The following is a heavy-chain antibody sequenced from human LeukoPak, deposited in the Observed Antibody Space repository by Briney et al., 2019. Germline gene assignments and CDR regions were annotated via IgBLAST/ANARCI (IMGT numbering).Heavy chain of an antibody. D-gene: IGHD6-13*01. J-gene: IGHJ4*02. V-gene: IGHV1-46*01. CDR2: INPGGGGT. Sequence: GASVSVSCKAAGYTFTSYYMHWVRQAPGQGLEWMGIINPGGGGTSYAQKFQGRVTLTRDTSTSTLYMELRSLTSEDPAVYYCARDRLAASWYAFDYWGQGTLVTVSS. CDR3: ARDRLAASWYAFDY. CDR1: GYTFTSYY.